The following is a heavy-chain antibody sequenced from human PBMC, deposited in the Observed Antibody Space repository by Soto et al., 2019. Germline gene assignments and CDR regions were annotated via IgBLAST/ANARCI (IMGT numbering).Heavy chain of an antibody. Sequence: GASVKVSCKASGYTFTSYYMHWVRQAPGQGLEWMGIINPSGGSTSYAQKFQGRATMTRDTSTSTVYMELSSLRSEDTAVYYCARERPTYYDILTGYYRYYGMDVWGQGTTVTVSS. J-gene: IGHJ6*02. V-gene: IGHV1-46*01. CDR2: INPSGGST. CDR3: ARERPTYYDILTGYYRYYGMDV. D-gene: IGHD3-9*01. CDR1: GYTFTSYY.